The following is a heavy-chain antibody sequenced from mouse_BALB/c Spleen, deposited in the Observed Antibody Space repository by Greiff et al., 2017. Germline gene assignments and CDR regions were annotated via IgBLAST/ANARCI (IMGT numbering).Heavy chain of an antibody. D-gene: IGHD1-2*01. Sequence: EVQGVESGGGLVQPGGSMKLSCVASGFTFSNYWMNWVRQSPEKGLEWVAEIRLKSNNYATHYAESVKGRFTISRDDSKSSVYLQMNNLRAEDTGIYYCTRRGDYYGPHAMDYWGQGTSVTVSS. V-gene: IGHV6-6*02. CDR2: IRLKSNNYAT. J-gene: IGHJ4*01. CDR1: GFTFSNYW. CDR3: TRRGDYYGPHAMDY.